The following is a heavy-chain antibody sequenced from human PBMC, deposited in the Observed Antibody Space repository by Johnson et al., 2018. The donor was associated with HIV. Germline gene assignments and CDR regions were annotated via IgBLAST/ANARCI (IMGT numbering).Heavy chain of an antibody. CDR2: ISYDGSNK. CDR3: GRPVSIGWELEDDAFDI. J-gene: IGHJ3*02. D-gene: IGHD3-10*01. V-gene: IGHV3-30*03. Sequence: QVQLVESGGGLVQPGRSLRLSCAASGFTFSSYGMHWVRQAPGKGLEWVAVISYDGSNKYYADSVKGRFTISRDNSKNTLYLQMNSLRAEDTAVYYCGRPVSIGWELEDDAFDIWGQGTMVTVSS. CDR1: GFTFSSYG.